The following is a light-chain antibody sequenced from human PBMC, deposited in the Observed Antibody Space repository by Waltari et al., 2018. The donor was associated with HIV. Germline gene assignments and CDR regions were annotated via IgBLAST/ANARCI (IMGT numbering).Light chain of an antibody. J-gene: IGKJ4*01. V-gene: IGKV4-1*01. CDR3: QQYYSSPLT. CDR2: WAS. Sequence: DIVMTQSPDSLAVSLGERATINCKSSQSVLYSSNNKNYLAWYQQKLGQPPKLIIYWASTRESGVPDRVSGSGAATDFTLTISSLQAEDVAVYYCQQYYSSPLTFGGGTKVEIK. CDR1: QSVLYSSNNKNY.